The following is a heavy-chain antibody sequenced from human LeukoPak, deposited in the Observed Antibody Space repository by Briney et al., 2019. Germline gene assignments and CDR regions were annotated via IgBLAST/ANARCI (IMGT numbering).Heavy chain of an antibody. CDR1: GGSISSYY. D-gene: IGHD6-25*01. Sequence: SETLSLTCTVSGGSISSYYWSWIRQPPGKGLEWLGYIYYSGTTNYNPSLKSRVTISVDTSKNQFSLKLSSVTAADTAVYYCARGVYIAAAQYGYWGQGTLVTVSS. J-gene: IGHJ4*02. CDR2: IYYSGTT. CDR3: ARGVYIAAAQYGY. V-gene: IGHV4-59*01.